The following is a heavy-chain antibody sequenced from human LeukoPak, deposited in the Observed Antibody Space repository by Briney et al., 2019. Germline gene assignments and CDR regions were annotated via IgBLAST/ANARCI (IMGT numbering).Heavy chain of an antibody. Sequence: SQTLSLTCAISGDSVSSNSAAWNWIRQSPSRGLAWLGRTYYRSKWYNDYAVSVKSRITINPDTSKNQFSLQLNSVTPEDTAVYYCARDHAPRYGSGPDNWFDPWGQGTLVTVSS. D-gene: IGHD3-10*01. CDR2: TYYRSKWYN. V-gene: IGHV6-1*01. J-gene: IGHJ5*02. CDR1: GDSVSSNSAA. CDR3: ARDHAPRYGSGPDNWFDP.